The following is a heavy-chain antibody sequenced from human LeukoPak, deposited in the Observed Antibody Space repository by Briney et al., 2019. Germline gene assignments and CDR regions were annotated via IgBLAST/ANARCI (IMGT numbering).Heavy chain of an antibody. D-gene: IGHD4-17*01. J-gene: IGHJ4*02. CDR1: GGSISSSSYY. CDR2: IYYSGST. Sequence: PSETLPLTCTVSGGSISSSSYYWGWIRQPPGKGLEWIGSIYYSGSTYYNPSLKSRVTISVDTSKNQFSLKLSSVTAADTAVYYCARHHFDYGEDYWGQGTLVTVSS. CDR3: ARHHFDYGEDY. V-gene: IGHV4-39*01.